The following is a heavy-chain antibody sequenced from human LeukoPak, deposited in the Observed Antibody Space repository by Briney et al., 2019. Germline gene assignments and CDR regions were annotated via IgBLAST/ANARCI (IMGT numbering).Heavy chain of an antibody. CDR3: AREVGSYYQYYFDY. J-gene: IGHJ4*02. Sequence: SETLSLTCAISGGSINNYYWSWIRQPPGKGLEWIGYIYYSGTTNYSPSLNSRVNISLDTAKNQFSLRLSSVTAADTAVYYCAREVGSYYQYYFDYWGQGTLVTVSS. D-gene: IGHD1-26*01. V-gene: IGHV4-59*12. CDR1: GGSINNYY. CDR2: IYYSGTT.